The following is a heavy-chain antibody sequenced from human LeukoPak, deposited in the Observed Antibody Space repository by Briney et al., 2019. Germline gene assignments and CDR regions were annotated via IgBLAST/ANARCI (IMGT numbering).Heavy chain of an antibody. CDR1: GFTFSSYG. J-gene: IGHJ5*01. Sequence: HSGGSLRLSCAASGFTFSSYGMHWVRQAPGKGLEWVAFIRYDGSNKYYADSVKGRFTISRDNSKNTLYLQMNSLRSEDTAVYYCARPHHGSWTPYSGQLARPLGSWGQGTLVTVSS. V-gene: IGHV3-30*02. D-gene: IGHD3/OR15-3a*01. CDR2: IRYDGSNK. CDR3: ARPHHGSWTPYSGQLARPLGS.